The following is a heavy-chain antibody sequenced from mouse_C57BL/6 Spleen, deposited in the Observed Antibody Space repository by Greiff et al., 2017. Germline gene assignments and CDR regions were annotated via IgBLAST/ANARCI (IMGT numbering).Heavy chain of an antibody. CDR2: FYPGSGSI. D-gene: IGHD2-5*01. Sequence: QVQLQQSGAELVKPGASVKLSCKASGYTFTEYTIHWVKQRSGQGLEWIGWFYPGSGSIKYNEKSKDKATLTADKSSSTVYMELSRLTSEDSAVYFCARHEGQGYSNYRWYFDVWGTGTTVTVSS. J-gene: IGHJ1*03. V-gene: IGHV1-62-2*01. CDR3: ARHEGQGYSNYRWYFDV. CDR1: GYTFTEYT.